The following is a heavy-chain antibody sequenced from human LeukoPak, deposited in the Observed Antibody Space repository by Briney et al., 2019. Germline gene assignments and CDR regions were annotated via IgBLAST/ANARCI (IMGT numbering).Heavy chain of an antibody. V-gene: IGHV1-69*05. J-gene: IGHJ6*03. Sequence: SVKVSCKATGCTIINYVITWLRQAAGQGLEWMGGIMPLFNTPNYAEHLKGRVTITTDESTSTAYMQLSSLRSEDTAVYYCARVDRNHFYMDVWGKGTTVTVSS. D-gene: IGHD3-10*01. CDR1: GCTIINYV. CDR2: IMPLFNTP. CDR3: ARVDRNHFYMDV.